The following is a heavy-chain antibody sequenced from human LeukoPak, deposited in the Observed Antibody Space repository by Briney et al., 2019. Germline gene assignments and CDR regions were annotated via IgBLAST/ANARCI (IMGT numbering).Heavy chain of an antibody. V-gene: IGHV3-30*18. CDR2: ISYDGSNK. D-gene: IGHD3-10*01. J-gene: IGHJ6*02. CDR1: GFTFSSYG. Sequence: GGSLRLSCAASGFTFSSYGMHWVRQAPGKGLEGVAVISYDGSNKYYADSVKGRFTIPRDNSKNTLYLQMNSLRAEDTAVYYCAKEGFAWVRGGYQDCYYYGMDVWGQGTTVTVSS. CDR3: AKEGFAWVRGGYQDCYYYGMDV.